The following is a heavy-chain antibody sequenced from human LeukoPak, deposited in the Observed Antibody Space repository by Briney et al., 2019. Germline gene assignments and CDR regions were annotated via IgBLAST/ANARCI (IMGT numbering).Heavy chain of an antibody. CDR1: GFTLSSYA. CDR3: ATPTHYCSGGSCYSPWDYYFDY. D-gene: IGHD2-15*01. CDR2: ISDSGNT. J-gene: IGHJ4*02. V-gene: IGHV3-23*01. Sequence: GGSLRLSCAASGFTLSSYAMSWVRQAPGKGLEWVSAISDSGNTYHADSVKGRFTISRDNSKNTLYLQMNSLRAEDTAVYYCATPTHYCSGGSCYSPWDYYFDYWGQGTLVTVSS.